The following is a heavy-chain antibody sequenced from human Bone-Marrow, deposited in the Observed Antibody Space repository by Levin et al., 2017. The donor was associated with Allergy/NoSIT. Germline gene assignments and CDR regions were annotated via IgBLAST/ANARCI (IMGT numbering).Heavy chain of an antibody. Sequence: GESLKISCVVSGFTFSDYWMSWVRQAPGKGLEWVASIKQDGSQKYYVDSVKGRLTISRDNAKNSLYLQMNSLRVEDTAMYYCARDPRASVAFDVWGQGTMFTVSS. CDR1: GFTFSDYW. CDR3: ARDPRASVAFDV. CDR2: IKQDGSQK. J-gene: IGHJ3*01. V-gene: IGHV3-7*03. D-gene: IGHD5/OR15-5a*01.